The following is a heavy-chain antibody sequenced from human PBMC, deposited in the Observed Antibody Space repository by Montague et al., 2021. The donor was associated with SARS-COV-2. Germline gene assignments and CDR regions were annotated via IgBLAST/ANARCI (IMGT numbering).Heavy chain of an antibody. CDR2: ISYTGRT. J-gene: IGHJ4*02. CDR1: GGSISSPDYY. V-gene: IGHV4-39*01. D-gene: IGHD3-22*01. CDR3: ARQLAFDLATDKCYYYCLDG. Sequence: SETLSLTCTVSGGSISSPDYYWGWIRQSPGKGLEWIGGISYTGRTYYNPSLRSRVSFSMDTSKNHFSLNLSSVTAADTAFYFCARQLAFDLATDKCYYYCLDGWGQGTLVTVSS.